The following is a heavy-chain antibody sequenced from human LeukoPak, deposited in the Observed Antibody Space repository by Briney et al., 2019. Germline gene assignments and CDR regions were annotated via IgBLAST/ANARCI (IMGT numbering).Heavy chain of an antibody. CDR2: IYQSGST. D-gene: IGHD6-13*01. V-gene: IGHV4-38-2*02. CDR1: GYSISSGYY. Sequence: KPSETLSLTCTVSGYSISSGYYWGWIRQPPGKGLEWIGSIYQSGSTYYNPSLKSRVTISVDTSKNQFSLKLSSVTATDTAVYYCARDITVVWAAAGPFDDWGQGTLVTVSP. J-gene: IGHJ4*02. CDR3: ARDITVVWAAAGPFDD.